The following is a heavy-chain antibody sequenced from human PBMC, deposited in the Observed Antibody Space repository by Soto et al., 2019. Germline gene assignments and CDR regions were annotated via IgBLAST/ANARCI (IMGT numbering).Heavy chain of an antibody. Sequence: EVQLVESGGGLVQPGGSLRLSCAASVFTFSRYSMNWVRHAPGKGLEWVSYISSSSSTIYYADSVKGRFTISRDNAKNSLYLQMNSLRDEDSAVYYCTRDFNWNYSYGYWGQGTLVTVSS. CDR3: TRDFNWNYSYGY. V-gene: IGHV3-48*02. CDR1: VFTFSRYS. J-gene: IGHJ4*02. CDR2: ISSSSSTI. D-gene: IGHD1-7*01.